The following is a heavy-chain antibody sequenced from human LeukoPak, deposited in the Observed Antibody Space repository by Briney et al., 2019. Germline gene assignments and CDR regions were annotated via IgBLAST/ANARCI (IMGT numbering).Heavy chain of an antibody. CDR3: ARDSESVWGSYYFDY. D-gene: IGHD3-16*01. V-gene: IGHV3-66*02. J-gene: IGHJ4*02. CDR2: IYSGGST. CDR1: GFTVSSNY. Sequence: HPGGSLRLSCAASGFTVSSNYMSWVRQAPGKGLEWVSVIYSGGSTYYADSVKGRFTISRDNSKNTLYLQMNSLRAEDTAVYYCARDSESVWGSYYFDYWGQGTLVTVSS.